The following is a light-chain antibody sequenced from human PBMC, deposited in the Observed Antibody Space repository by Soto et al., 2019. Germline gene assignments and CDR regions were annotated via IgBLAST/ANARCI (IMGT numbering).Light chain of an antibody. CDR2: GAY. Sequence: IHMTHAPSSLSASLGDIVTITFRAMQVIGNYLAWYQQKPGKFPNLLIYGAYTLQSGVPSRFSGSGSATDFTLPISSLQPADVAIYYCHKHNLGLLTFGQGTRLE. CDR1: QVIGNY. J-gene: IGKJ5*01. CDR3: HKHNLGLLT. V-gene: IGKV1-27*01.